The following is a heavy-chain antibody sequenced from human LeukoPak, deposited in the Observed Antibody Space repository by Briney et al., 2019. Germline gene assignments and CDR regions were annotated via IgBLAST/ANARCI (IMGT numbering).Heavy chain of an antibody. D-gene: IGHD3-22*01. J-gene: IGHJ3*02. CDR3: ARSKTYYYDSSGFDAFDI. CDR1: GGTFSSYA. Sequence: SVKVSCKASGGTFSSYAISWVRQAPGQGLEWMGRIIPILGIANYAQKFQGRVTITADKSTSTAYMELSSLRSEDTAVCYCARSKTYYYDSSGFDAFDIWGQGTMVTVSS. CDR2: IIPILGIA. V-gene: IGHV1-69*04.